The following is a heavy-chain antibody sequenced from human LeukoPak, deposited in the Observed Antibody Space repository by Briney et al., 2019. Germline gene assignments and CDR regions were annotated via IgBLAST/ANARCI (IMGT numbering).Heavy chain of an antibody. J-gene: IGHJ6*04. V-gene: IGHV3-48*04. CDR2: ISSSGSTI. CDR3: AELGITMIGGV. D-gene: IGHD3-10*02. Sequence: GGSLRLSCAASGFTFRTYWMSWVRQAPGKGLEWVSYISSSGSTIYYADSVKGRFTISRDNAKNSLYLQMNSLRAEDTAVYYCAELGITMIGGVWGKGTTVTISS. CDR1: GFTFRTYW.